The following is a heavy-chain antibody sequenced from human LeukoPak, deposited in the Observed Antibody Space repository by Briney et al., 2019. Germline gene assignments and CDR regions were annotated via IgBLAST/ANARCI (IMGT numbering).Heavy chain of an antibody. V-gene: IGHV4-61*02. J-gene: IGHJ3*02. Sequence: SETLSLTCTVSGDSISSGDNYWGWHRQPAGTGLEWIGTISSSGSSNYDPSLKRRVPISVDTSKSQFSLKLSSVTAADTAVYFCARGPYSYDSSGAFDIWGQGTMVTVSS. CDR2: ISSSGSS. CDR3: ARGPYSYDSSGAFDI. CDR1: GDSISSGDNY. D-gene: IGHD3-22*01.